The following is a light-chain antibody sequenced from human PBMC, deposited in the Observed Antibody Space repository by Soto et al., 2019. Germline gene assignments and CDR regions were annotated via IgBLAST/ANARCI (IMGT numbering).Light chain of an antibody. CDR3: QHYNNWPPWT. CDR2: GAS. CDR1: QSVSSN. J-gene: IGKJ1*01. V-gene: IGKV3-15*01. Sequence: EIVMTQSPATLSVSPGERATLSCRASQSVSSNLAWYQQKPGQAPRLLIYGASTRSTGIPVRCSGSGSGTDFTLTISSLQSEDFAVYYCQHYNNWPPWTFGQGTKVEIK.